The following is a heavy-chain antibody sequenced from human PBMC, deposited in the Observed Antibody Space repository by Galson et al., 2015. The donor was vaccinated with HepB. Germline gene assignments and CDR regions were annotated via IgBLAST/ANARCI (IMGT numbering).Heavy chain of an antibody. CDR3: AGAVPMFHCSSTSCCTSYGMDV. CDR1: GYTFTSYG. D-gene: IGHD2-2*02. V-gene: IGHV1-18*01. Sequence: SVKVSCKASGYTFTSYGISWVRQAPGQGLEWMGWISAYNGNTNYAQKLQGRVTMTTDTSTSTAYMELRSLRSDDTAVYYCAGAVPMFHCSSTSCCTSYGMDVWGQGTTVTVSS. CDR2: ISAYNGNT. J-gene: IGHJ6*02.